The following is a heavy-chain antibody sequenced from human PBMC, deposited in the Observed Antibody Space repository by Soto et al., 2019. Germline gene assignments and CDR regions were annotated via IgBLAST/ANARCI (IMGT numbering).Heavy chain of an antibody. CDR2: IYYSGST. CDR3: ATAQNPDSSSSYGSYFDY. CDR1: GGSISSYY. D-gene: IGHD6-13*01. J-gene: IGHJ4*01. V-gene: IGHV4-59*01. Sequence: SETLSLTCTVSGGSISSYYWSCIRQPPGKGLEWIGYIYYSGSTNYNPSLKSRVTISVDTSKNQFSLKLSSVTAADTAVYYYATAQNPDSSSSYGSYFDYWRHGTLVIV.